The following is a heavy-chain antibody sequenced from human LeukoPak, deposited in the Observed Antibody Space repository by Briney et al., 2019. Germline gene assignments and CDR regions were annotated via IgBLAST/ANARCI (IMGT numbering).Heavy chain of an antibody. D-gene: IGHD6-6*01. J-gene: IGHJ4*02. Sequence: GGSLRLSCAASGFTLSSYSMNWVRQAPGKGLEWISYIDSDTYGNTIYYPHTVKGRFTISRDNAKNTLYLQVNNLRAEDTAVYYCARGPNSNWSGLDFWGQGTLLTVSS. CDR2: IDSDTYGNTI. V-gene: IGHV3-48*01. CDR3: ARGPNSNWSGLDF. CDR1: GFTLSSYS.